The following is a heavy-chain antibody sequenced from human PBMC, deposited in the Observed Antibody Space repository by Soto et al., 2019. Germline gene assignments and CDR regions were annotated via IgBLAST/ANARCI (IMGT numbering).Heavy chain of an antibody. J-gene: IGHJ1*01. CDR3: ARGVVGASTGCQH. D-gene: IGHD1-26*01. CDR2: SSTSGST. CDR1: GGSISSFH. Sequence: TSETLSLTCTVSGGSISSFHWSWIRPPPGKGLEWIRCSSTSGSTNYTPPLKSRVTISLDTSKNQFSLKLSSVSAADTAVYYCARGVVGASTGCQHWGQGTLVTVSS. V-gene: IGHV4-59*01.